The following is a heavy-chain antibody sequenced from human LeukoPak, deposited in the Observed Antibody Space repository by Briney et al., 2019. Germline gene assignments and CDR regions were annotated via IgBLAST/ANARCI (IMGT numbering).Heavy chain of an antibody. Sequence: GGSLRLSCAASGFTFSSYSMNWVRQAPGKGLEWISSISSSSSYISYADSVKGRFTISRDNAKNSLYLQMNSLRAGDTAVYYCARGGDYGFFYFDYWGQGTLVTVSS. V-gene: IGHV3-21*01. D-gene: IGHD4-17*01. CDR1: GFTFSSYS. J-gene: IGHJ4*02. CDR3: ARGGDYGFFYFDY. CDR2: ISSSSSYI.